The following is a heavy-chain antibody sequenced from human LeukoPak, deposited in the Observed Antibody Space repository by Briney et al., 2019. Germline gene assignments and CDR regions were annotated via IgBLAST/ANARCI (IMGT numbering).Heavy chain of an antibody. CDR3: ARVGDHFHWYLDL. Sequence: PGGSLRLSCAASGFSVSLNYMNWVRQAPGKGLEWGSILYSGSDTYYADCVKGRFTISRDSSKNMLFLHMNSLSAEDTAVYYCARVGDHFHWYLDLWGRGTLVTVSS. J-gene: IGHJ2*01. CDR2: LYSGSDT. CDR1: GFSVSLNY. D-gene: IGHD3-3*02. V-gene: IGHV3-53*01.